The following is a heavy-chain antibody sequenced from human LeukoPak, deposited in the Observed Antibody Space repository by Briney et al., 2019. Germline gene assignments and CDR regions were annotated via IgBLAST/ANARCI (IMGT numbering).Heavy chain of an antibody. J-gene: IGHJ3*02. Sequence: PGGSLRLSCAASGFTFSSYWMHWVRQAPGKGLEWVAQIIHDEREERYVDSVEGRFTISRDNAKNTVYLQMNSLRAEDTAVYYCANGAFSAFEIWGQGTAVTVSS. V-gene: IGHV3-7*01. CDR3: ANGAFSAFEI. CDR2: IIHDEREE. D-gene: IGHD1-26*01. CDR1: GFTFSSYW.